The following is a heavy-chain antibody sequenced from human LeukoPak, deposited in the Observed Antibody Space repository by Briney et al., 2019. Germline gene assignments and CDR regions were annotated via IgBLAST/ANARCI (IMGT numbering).Heavy chain of an antibody. J-gene: IGHJ3*02. V-gene: IGHV5-51*01. D-gene: IGHD6-19*01. CDR1: GYSFTSYW. CDR3: ATSSSSGGSPDAFDI. CDR2: IYPGDSDT. Sequence: GESLKISCKGSGYSFTSYWIGWVRQMPGKGLEWMGIIYPGDSDTRYSPSFQGQVTISADKSISTAYLQWSSLKASDTAMYYCATSSSSGGSPDAFDIWGQGTMVTVSS.